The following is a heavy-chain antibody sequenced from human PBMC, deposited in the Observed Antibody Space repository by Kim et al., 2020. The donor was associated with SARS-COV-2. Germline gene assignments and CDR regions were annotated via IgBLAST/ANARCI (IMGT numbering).Heavy chain of an antibody. CDR3: ARRGFCRGGDCFTGGFDS. Sequence: SETLSLTCTVSDDSVTSRSYYWGWIRQPPGKGLEWIGNVFYSGTTHYNPSLKSRLTISIDTKNQFSLKLRSVTAADTALYYCARRGFCRGGDCFTGGFDSWGQGALVIVSS. D-gene: IGHD2-21*01. V-gene: IGHV4-39*01. J-gene: IGHJ4*02. CDR2: VFYSGTT. CDR1: DDSVTSRSYY.